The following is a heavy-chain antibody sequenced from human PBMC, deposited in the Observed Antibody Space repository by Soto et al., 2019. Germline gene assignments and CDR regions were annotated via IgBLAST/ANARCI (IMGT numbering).Heavy chain of an antibody. V-gene: IGHV4-39*01. CDR2: IYYSGYT. D-gene: IGHD3-16*01. CDR1: GFTFSDYY. Sequence: TSETLRLSCAASGFTFSDYYMSWIRQPPGKGLEWIGSIYYSGYTYYNPSLKSRVTISVDTSKNQFSLKLSSVTAADTAVYYCARHNGPLYVGYYYDMDVWGQGTTVTVS. J-gene: IGHJ6*02. CDR3: ARHNGPLYVGYYYDMDV.